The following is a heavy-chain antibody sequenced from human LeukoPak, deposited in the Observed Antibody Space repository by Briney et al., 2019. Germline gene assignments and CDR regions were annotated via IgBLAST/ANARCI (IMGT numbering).Heavy chain of an antibody. J-gene: IGHJ6*03. CDR1: GFTFSSYS. V-gene: IGHV3-48*01. CDR3: ARADFWSGYTHQWGVGNCYYYHYMDV. CDR2: ISSSSSTI. D-gene: IGHD3-3*01. Sequence: GWSLRLSCAASGFTFSSYSMNWVRQAPGKGLEWVSYISSSSSTIYYADSVKGRFTISRDNAKNSLYLQMNSLRAEDTAVYYCARADFWSGYTHQWGVGNCYYYHYMDVWGKGTTVTVSS.